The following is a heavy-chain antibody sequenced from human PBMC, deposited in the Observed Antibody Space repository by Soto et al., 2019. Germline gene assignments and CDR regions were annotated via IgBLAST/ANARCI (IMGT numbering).Heavy chain of an antibody. V-gene: IGHV5-10-1*01. Sequence: PGESLKISCHGSGYTFFSFWIVWVRQVPGKGLEWVGRIDLGDSSATYSPTFQGHVTISADRSTRSAYLQWRSLRASDTAIYFCARRYCSRADCYSDSWGQGSLVTVSS. CDR1: GYTFFSFW. J-gene: IGHJ4*02. CDR3: ARRYCSRADCYSDS. D-gene: IGHD2-2*01. CDR2: IDLGDSSA.